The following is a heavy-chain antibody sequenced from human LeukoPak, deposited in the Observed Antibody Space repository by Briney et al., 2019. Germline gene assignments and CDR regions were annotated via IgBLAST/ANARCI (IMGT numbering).Heavy chain of an antibody. V-gene: IGHV3-7*03. CDR1: GFTFGAYY. D-gene: IGHD6-19*01. Sequence: GESLRLSCAASGFTFGAYYMTWVRQAPGKGLEWVANIKQDGSEKYYVDSVKGRFTISRDNANNSLYLQMNSPRAEDTAVYYCARMSGIAVAAIWISYFDYWGQGTLVTVSS. CDR2: IKQDGSEK. J-gene: IGHJ4*02. CDR3: ARMSGIAVAAIWISYFDY.